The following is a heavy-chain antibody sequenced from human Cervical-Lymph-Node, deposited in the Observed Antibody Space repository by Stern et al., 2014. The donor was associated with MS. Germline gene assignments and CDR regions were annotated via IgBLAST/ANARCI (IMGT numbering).Heavy chain of an antibody. CDR1: GFNFSSYA. V-gene: IGHV3-30*01. D-gene: IGHD6-19*01. J-gene: IGHJ4*02. CDR2: IPYDGSNK. Sequence: VQLVESGGGVVQPGRSLRLSCAASGFNFSSYALHWVRQAPGQGLEWVAVIPYDGSNKAYADSVKGRFTISRDNSKNTLYLQMNSLRAEDTAVYYCARGGGSGWYGDYWGQGTLVTVSS. CDR3: ARGGGSGWYGDY.